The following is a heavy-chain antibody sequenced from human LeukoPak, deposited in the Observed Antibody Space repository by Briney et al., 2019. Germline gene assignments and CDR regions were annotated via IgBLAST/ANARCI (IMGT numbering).Heavy chain of an antibody. J-gene: IGHJ4*02. Sequence: GGSLRLSCSASGFTFSSYAMHWVRQAPGKGLEYVSSVSSNVYSTHYADSVKGRFAISRDNSKNTLYLQMSSLRTEDTAVYYCVKDSKSSGWYVPPNFDYWGQGTLVTVSS. CDR2: VSSNVYST. V-gene: IGHV3-64D*09. CDR3: VKDSKSSGWYVPPNFDY. D-gene: IGHD6-19*01. CDR1: GFTFSSYA.